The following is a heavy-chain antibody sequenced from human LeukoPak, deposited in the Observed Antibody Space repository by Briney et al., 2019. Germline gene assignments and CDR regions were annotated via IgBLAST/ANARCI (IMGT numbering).Heavy chain of an antibody. J-gene: IGHJ3*02. V-gene: IGHV3-48*01. CDR2: TSSSSSTT. CDR1: GFTFSSYS. CDR3: ARVGYYYDSSGSDFDI. Sequence: GGSLRLSCAASGFTFSSYSMNWVRQAPGKGLEWVSYTSSSSSTTYYADSVKGRFTISRDNAKNSLYLQMNSLRAEDTAVYYCARVGYYYDSSGSDFDIWGQGTMVTVSS. D-gene: IGHD3-22*01.